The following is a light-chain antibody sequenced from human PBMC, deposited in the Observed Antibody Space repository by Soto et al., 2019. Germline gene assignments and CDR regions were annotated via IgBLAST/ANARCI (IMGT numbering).Light chain of an antibody. Sequence: EIVLTQSPGTLSLSPGERATLSCRASQSVSSNYLAWYQQKPGQAPRLLIYGASSRATGITERFSGSGSGTDFTLTISRLEPEDFAVYYCQQHVGSPSYTFGQGTKLEIQ. V-gene: IGKV3-20*01. CDR1: QSVSSNY. J-gene: IGKJ2*01. CDR3: QQHVGSPSYT. CDR2: GAS.